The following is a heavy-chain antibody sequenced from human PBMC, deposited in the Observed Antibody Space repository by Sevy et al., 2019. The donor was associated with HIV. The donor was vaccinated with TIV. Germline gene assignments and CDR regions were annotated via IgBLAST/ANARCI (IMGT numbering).Heavy chain of an antibody. Sequence: ASVKVSCKASGGTFSSYSISWVRQAPGQGLEWMGGITRIFGTSNYAQKFQGRVTITAAESTSTAYMELSSLRSEDTAVYYCAFGGGYQLLANYYFAMDVWGQGTTFTVSS. J-gene: IGHJ6*02. CDR1: GGTFSSYS. V-gene: IGHV1-69*13. D-gene: IGHD2-2*01. CDR3: AFGGGYQLLANYYFAMDV. CDR2: ITRIFGTS.